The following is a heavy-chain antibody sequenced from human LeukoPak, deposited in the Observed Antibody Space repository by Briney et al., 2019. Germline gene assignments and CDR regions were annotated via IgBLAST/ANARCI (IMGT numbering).Heavy chain of an antibody. CDR3: ARAPLTFGGVMGGAQALEYFQH. CDR1: GYTFTSYG. V-gene: IGHV1-18*01. CDR2: ISAYNGRT. D-gene: IGHD3-16*01. Sequence: ASVKVSCKASGYTFTSYGISWVRQAPGQGLEWMGWISAYNGRTNYAQMLQGRVTMTTDTSTSTAYMELRSLRSDDPAVYYCARAPLTFGGVMGGAQALEYFQHWGQGTLVTVSS. J-gene: IGHJ1*01.